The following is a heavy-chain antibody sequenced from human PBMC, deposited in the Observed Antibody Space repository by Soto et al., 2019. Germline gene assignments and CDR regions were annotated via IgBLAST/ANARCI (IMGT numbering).Heavy chain of an antibody. D-gene: IGHD3-22*01. Sequence: SVKVSCKASGGTFSSYAISWVRQAPGQGLEWMGGIIPIFGTASYAQKFQGRVTITADESTSTAYMELSSLRSEDTAVYYCARGDDSSGYQHDDYWGQGTLVTVSS. J-gene: IGHJ4*02. CDR3: ARGDDSSGYQHDDY. CDR2: IIPIFGTA. CDR1: GGTFSSYA. V-gene: IGHV1-69*13.